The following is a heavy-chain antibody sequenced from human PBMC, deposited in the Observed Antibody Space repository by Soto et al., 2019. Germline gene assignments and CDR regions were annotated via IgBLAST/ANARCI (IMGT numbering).Heavy chain of an antibody. V-gene: IGHV3-30*18. CDR3: AKDHRNGGTRVDY. D-gene: IGHD2-15*01. Sequence: QVQLVESGGGVVQPGRSLRLSCVASGFSFRAHGMHWVRQAPGKGLEWVAVISYDGSYSYYADPVKGRFSISRDNWNNALYLQMSSLRPEDTAVYFCAKDHRNGGTRVDYWGQGTLVTVSS. J-gene: IGHJ4*02. CDR1: GFSFRAHG. CDR2: ISYDGSYS.